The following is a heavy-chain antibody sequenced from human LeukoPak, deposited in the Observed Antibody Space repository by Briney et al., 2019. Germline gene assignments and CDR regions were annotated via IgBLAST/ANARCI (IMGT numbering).Heavy chain of an antibody. CDR1: GYSFSSYW. V-gene: IGHV5-51*01. Sequence: GESLKISCKGSGYSFSSYWIGWVRQMPGKGLEWMGIIYPSDSDTRYSPSFQGQVTISADKSISTAYLRWSSLKASDTAMYYCARLEQRWSFDIWGQGTMVTVSS. J-gene: IGHJ3*02. D-gene: IGHD6-25*01. CDR2: IYPSDSDT. CDR3: ARLEQRWSFDI.